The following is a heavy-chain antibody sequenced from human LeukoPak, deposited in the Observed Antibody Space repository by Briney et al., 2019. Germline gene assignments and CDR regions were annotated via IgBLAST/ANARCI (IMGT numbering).Heavy chain of an antibody. V-gene: IGHV3-74*03. CDR3: AKSDYFDY. J-gene: IGHJ4*02. CDR1: GCCLSGYW. CDR2: SIYDGAIA. Sequence: VGGLRLSCAASGCCLSGYWMHWVRQAPGEGRVWVSRSIYDGAIATYTDSLKGRVTATRNNAKNMLHLQISSLRVEDTAVYYCAKSDYFDYWGQGTVVTVSS.